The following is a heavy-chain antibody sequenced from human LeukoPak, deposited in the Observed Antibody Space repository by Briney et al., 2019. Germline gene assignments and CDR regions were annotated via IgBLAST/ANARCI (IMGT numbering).Heavy chain of an antibody. Sequence: GGSLRLSCAASGFSVGSNYMTWVRQAPGKGLEWVSVIYSGDNSYYADSVKGRFTISRDNAKNSLYLQMNSLRAEDTAVYYCARVKRLSIDYWGQGTLVTVSS. CDR1: GFSVGSNY. CDR3: ARVKRLSIDY. J-gene: IGHJ4*02. V-gene: IGHV3-53*01. D-gene: IGHD4/OR15-4a*01. CDR2: IYSGDNS.